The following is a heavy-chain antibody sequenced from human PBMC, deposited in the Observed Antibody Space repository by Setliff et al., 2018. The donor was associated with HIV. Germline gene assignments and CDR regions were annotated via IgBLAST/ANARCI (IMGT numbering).Heavy chain of an antibody. CDR3: AKDPYGGNSPGYFDY. V-gene: IGHV3-74*01. D-gene: IGHD4-17*01. Sequence: GGSLRLSCAVSGFTFSDYSMNWVRQAPGKGLVWVSRINSDGSSTSYADSVKGRFTISRDNAKNTLYLQMNSLRAEDTALYYCAKDPYGGNSPGYFDYWGQGTLVTVSS. CDR2: INSDGSST. CDR1: GFTFSDYS. J-gene: IGHJ4*02.